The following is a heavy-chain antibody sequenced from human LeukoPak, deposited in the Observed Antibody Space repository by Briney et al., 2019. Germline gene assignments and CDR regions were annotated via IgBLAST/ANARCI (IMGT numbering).Heavy chain of an antibody. D-gene: IGHD2-15*01. CDR2: IIPILGIA. Sequence: VASVKVSCKASGYTFTSYAISWVRQAPGQGLEWMGRIIPILGIANYAQKFQGRVTITADKSTSTAYMELSSLRSEDTAVYYCARDGCSGGSCYSEAFDIWGQGTMVTVSS. CDR3: ARDGCSGGSCYSEAFDI. V-gene: IGHV1-69*04. J-gene: IGHJ3*02. CDR1: GYTFTSYA.